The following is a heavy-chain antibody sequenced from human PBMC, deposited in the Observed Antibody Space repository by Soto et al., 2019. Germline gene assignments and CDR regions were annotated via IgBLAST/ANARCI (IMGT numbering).Heavy chain of an antibody. CDR3: ARDPTYFYDSSGYYDY. D-gene: IGHD3-22*01. V-gene: IGHV3-23*01. J-gene: IGHJ4*02. CDR2: ISGSGGST. Sequence: GGSLRLSCAASGFTFSIYAMSWVRQAPGKGLEWVSAISGSGGSTYYADSVKGRFTISRDNAKNTLYLQMNSLRAEDTAVYYCARDPTYFYDSSGYYDYWGQGT. CDR1: GFTFSIYA.